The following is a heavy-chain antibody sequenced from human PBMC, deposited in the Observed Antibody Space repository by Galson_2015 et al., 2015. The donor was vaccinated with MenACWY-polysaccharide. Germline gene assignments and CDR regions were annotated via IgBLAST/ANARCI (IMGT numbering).Heavy chain of an antibody. CDR1: GFIFSSYA. CDR2: ISYDGNNK. D-gene: IGHD3-10*01. Sequence: SLRLSCAASGFIFSSYAMHWVRQAPGKGLEWVAVISYDGNNKYYADSVKGRFTISRDNSKNTLYLQMNSLRPEDTAVYYCAGGRCYGSGCPINWFDPWGQGALVTVSS. CDR3: AGGRCYGSGCPINWFDP. V-gene: IGHV3-30-3*01. J-gene: IGHJ5*02.